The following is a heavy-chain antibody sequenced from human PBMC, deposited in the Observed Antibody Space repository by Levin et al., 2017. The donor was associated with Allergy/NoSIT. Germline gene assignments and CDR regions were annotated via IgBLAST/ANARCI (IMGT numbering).Heavy chain of an antibody. V-gene: IGHV4-4*02. CDR2: IDHTGTT. J-gene: IGHJ5*02. CDR1: GGSISSSNL. CDR3: ARAGYGSGNYWLDP. Sequence: SETLSLTCAVSGGSISSSNLWTWVRQPPGKGLEWIGEIDHTGTTNYNPSLKSRVTISVDKSKNQFSLNLSSVTAADTAVYYCARAGYGSGNYWLDPWGQGTLVTVSS. D-gene: IGHD3-10*01.